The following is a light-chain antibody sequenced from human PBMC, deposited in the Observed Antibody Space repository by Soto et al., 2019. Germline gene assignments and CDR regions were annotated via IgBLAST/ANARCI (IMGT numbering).Light chain of an antibody. J-gene: IGKJ4*01. V-gene: IGKV1-33*01. CDR3: QQYDNLPLT. Sequence: DIQMTQSPSSLSASVGDRVTITCQASQDISNYLNWYQQKPGKAPKLLIHDASILEAGVPSRFSGSGSGTDFTFKIRSLQPADIATYYCQQYDNLPLTFGGGNTVEIK. CDR2: DAS. CDR1: QDISNY.